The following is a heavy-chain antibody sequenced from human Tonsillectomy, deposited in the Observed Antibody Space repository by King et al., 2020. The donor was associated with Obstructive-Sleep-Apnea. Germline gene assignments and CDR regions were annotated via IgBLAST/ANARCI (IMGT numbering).Heavy chain of an antibody. D-gene: IGHD3-3*01. CDR2: IYYSGST. V-gene: IGHV4-31*03. CDR3: ASALPLISDFWSGSLDY. J-gene: IGHJ4*02. Sequence: VQLQESGPGLVKPSQTLSLTCTVSGGSISSGGYYWSWIRQHPGKGLEWIGYIYYSGSTYYNPSLKSRVTISVDTSKNQFSLKLSSVTAADTAVYYCASALPLISDFWSGSLDYWGQGTLVTVSS. CDR1: GGSISSGGYY.